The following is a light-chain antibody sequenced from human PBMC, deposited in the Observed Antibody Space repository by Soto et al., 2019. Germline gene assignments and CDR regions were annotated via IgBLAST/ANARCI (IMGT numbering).Light chain of an antibody. CDR3: QQYNSYWM. J-gene: IGKJ1*01. CDR1: QSISRC. CDR2: DAS. Sequence: DIQMTQSPSTLSASVEDRVTITCRASQSISRCVAWYQQKPVKAPKLLIYDASSLESGVPSRFSGSGSGTEFTLTISSLQPDDFAVYYCQQYNSYWMFGQGTKVDIK. V-gene: IGKV1-5*01.